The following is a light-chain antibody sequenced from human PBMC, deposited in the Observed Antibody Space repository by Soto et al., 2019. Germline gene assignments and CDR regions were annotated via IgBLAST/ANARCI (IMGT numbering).Light chain of an antibody. Sequence: QSVLTQPPSVSGAPGQRVTISCTGSSSNIGAGYDVHWYQQLPGAAPKLLINGNSNRPSGVPDRFSGSKSGTSASLAITGLQAEDEADDYCQSYDISRSGLVVFGGATNLTVL. CDR2: GNS. CDR3: QSYDISRSGLVV. J-gene: IGLJ2*01. CDR1: SSNIGAGYD. V-gene: IGLV1-40*01.